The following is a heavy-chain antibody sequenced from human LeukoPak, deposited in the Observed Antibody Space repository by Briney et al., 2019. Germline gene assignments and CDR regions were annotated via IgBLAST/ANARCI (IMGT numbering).Heavy chain of an antibody. CDR3: ARAGTEGFDP. V-gene: IGHV3-30*03. J-gene: IGHJ5*02. CDR1: GFTFSSYW. CDR2: ISYDGSNK. Sequence: GGSLRLSCAASGFTFSSYWMTWVRQAPGKGLEWVAVISYDGSNKYYADSVKGRFTISRDNSKNTLYLQMNSLRAEDTAVYYCARAGTEGFDPWGQGTLVTASS.